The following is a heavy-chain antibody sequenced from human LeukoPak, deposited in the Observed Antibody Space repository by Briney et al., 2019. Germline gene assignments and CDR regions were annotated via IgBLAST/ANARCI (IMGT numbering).Heavy chain of an antibody. J-gene: IGHJ4*02. CDR2: INEDGSDK. CDR3: ARRTTKKNYSDFILDY. D-gene: IGHD4-11*01. Sequence: GGSLRLSCAASGFMFTDSWMAWVRQAPGKGLEWLANINEDGSDKNYVVALKGRFTISRDNAEKSLYLQMNSLRAEDTAVYYCARRTTKKNYSDFILDYWGQGTLVTVSS. CDR1: GFMFTDSW. V-gene: IGHV3-7*01.